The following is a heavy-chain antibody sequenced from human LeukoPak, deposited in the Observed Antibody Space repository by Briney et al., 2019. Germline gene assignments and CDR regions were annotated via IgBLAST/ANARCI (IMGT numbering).Heavy chain of an antibody. Sequence: SETLSLTCTVSGGSISSYYWSWIRQPPGKGLEWIGYIYYTGSTDYNPSLKSRVAISVDTSKNQFSLKLRSVTAADTAVYYCARGSKAAPGTFDYWGQGTLVTVSS. D-gene: IGHD6-13*01. CDR2: IYYTGST. J-gene: IGHJ4*02. CDR1: GGSISSYY. V-gene: IGHV4-59*01. CDR3: ARGSKAAPGTFDY.